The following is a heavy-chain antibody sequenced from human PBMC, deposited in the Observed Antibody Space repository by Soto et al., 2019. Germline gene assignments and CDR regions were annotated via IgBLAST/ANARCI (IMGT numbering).Heavy chain of an antibody. CDR1: GGSFSGNS. J-gene: IGHJ4*02. D-gene: IGHD2-2*01. CDR3: ARNYCSATSCNVDY. V-gene: IGHV4-34*12. Sequence: SETLSLTCAVFGGSFSGNSWSWIRQPPGKGLEWIGEIIHSGSTSYNPSLKSRVTISVDTSKNQFSLKLSSVTAADTAVYYCARNYCSATSCNVDYWGQGTLVTVSS. CDR2: IIHSGST.